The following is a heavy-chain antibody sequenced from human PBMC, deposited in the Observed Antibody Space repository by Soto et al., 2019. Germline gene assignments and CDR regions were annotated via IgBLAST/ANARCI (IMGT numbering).Heavy chain of an antibody. CDR1: GFTFGDYA. J-gene: IGHJ4*02. V-gene: IGHV3-49*05. D-gene: IGHD3-3*01. CDR3: TRSITIFGVVSQVDY. CDR2: IRSKAYGGTT. Sequence: EVQLVESGGGLVKPGRSLRLSCTASGFTFGDYAVSWFRQAPGKGLEWVGFIRSKAYGGTTEYAESVKGRFTISRDDSKSIAYLQMNSLKTEDTAVYYCTRSITIFGVVSQVDYWGQGTLVTVSS.